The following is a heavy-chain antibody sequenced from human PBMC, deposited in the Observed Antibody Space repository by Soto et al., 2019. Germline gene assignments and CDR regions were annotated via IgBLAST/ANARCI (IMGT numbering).Heavy chain of an antibody. CDR2: INPSADST. J-gene: IGHJ4*02. CDR3: VREYGGSRVFDY. D-gene: IGHD1-26*01. V-gene: IGHV1-46*01. CDR1: GYTFTNYF. Sequence: GASVKVSCKTSGYTFTNYFIHWVRQAPGQGLEWMGIINPSADSTNYAQKFQGRVTVTRDTSTSTVYMELRRLRSEDTAVYYCVREYGGSRVFDYWGQGTPVTVSS.